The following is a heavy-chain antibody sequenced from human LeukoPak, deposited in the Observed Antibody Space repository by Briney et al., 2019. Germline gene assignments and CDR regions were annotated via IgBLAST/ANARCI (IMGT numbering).Heavy chain of an antibody. J-gene: IGHJ4*02. Sequence: GSLRLSCAAPEFTFSNYWMHWVRQAPGKGLVWVSWITGDGSSTRYADSVKGRFTISRDNAKNTLYLQVNSLRAEDAAVYYCARSNWPYYFDYWGQGALVTVSS. D-gene: IGHD1-1*01. V-gene: IGHV3-74*01. CDR2: ITGDGSST. CDR1: EFTFSNYW. CDR3: ARSNWPYYFDY.